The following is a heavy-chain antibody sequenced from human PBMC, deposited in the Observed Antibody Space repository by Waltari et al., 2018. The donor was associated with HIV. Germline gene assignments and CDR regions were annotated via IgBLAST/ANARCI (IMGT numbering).Heavy chain of an antibody. CDR1: GYTFTGYY. CDR3: ARDQGELQYYYYGMDV. CDR2: INPNSGGT. V-gene: IGHV1-2*04. Sequence: QVQLVQSGAEVKKPGASVKVSCKASGYTFTGYYMHWVRQAPGQGLEWMGWINPNSGGTNYAQKFQGWVTMTRDTSISTAYMELSRLRSDDTAVYYCARDQGELQYYYYGMDVWGQGTTVTVSS. D-gene: IGHD1-26*01. J-gene: IGHJ6*02.